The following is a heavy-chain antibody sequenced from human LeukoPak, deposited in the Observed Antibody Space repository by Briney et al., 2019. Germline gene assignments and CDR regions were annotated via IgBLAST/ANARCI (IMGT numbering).Heavy chain of an antibody. CDR2: IRYEGRNR. V-gene: IGHV3-30*02. Sequence: GGSLRLSCAASGFTFNNYNMNWVRQAPGKGLEWVAFIRYEGRNRYYADSVKGRFTVSRDNSKNTVHLQMDSLRTEDTGVYYCAKLRESGYSYGSFDYWGQGTLVTVSS. D-gene: IGHD5-18*01. J-gene: IGHJ4*02. CDR1: GFTFNNYN. CDR3: AKLRESGYSYGSFDY.